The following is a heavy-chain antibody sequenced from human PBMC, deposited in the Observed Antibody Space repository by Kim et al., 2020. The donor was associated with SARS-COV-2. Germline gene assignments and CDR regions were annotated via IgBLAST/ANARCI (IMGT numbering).Heavy chain of an antibody. CDR2: INSDGSST. V-gene: IGHV3-74*01. D-gene: IGHD3-3*01. CDR3: ARDTYYDFWSGYPAYYYYYMDV. J-gene: IGHJ6*03. CDR1: GFTFSSYW. Sequence: GGSLRLSCAASGFTFSSYWMHWVRQAPGKGLVLVSRINSDGSSTSYADSVKGRFTISRDNAKNTLYLQMNSLRAEDTAVYYCARDTYYDFWSGYPAYYYYYMDVWGKGTTVTVSS.